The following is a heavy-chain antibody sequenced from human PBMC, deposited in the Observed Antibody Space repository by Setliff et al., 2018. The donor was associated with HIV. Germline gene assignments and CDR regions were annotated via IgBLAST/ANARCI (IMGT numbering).Heavy chain of an antibody. CDR3: AKDISSGYYYFDY. Sequence: GSLRLSCVASGITFSMNGMHWVRQAPGKGLEWVAFIRYDGSNKYYVDSVKGRFTISRDNSKNTLYLQMNSLRAEDTAVYYRAKDISSGYYYFDYWGQGTLVTVSS. V-gene: IGHV3-30*02. CDR1: GITFSMNG. CDR2: IRYDGSNK. D-gene: IGHD3-22*01. J-gene: IGHJ4*02.